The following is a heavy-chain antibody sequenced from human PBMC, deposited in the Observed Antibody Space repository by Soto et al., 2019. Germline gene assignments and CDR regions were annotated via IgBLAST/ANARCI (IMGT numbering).Heavy chain of an antibody. Sequence: QVQLQESGPGLVKPSETLSLTCTVSGGSISSYYWSWIRQPPGKGLEWIGYIYYSGSTNYNPSLKRRVTISVDTSKNQFSLKLSSVTAADTAVYYCARDANLNDYGDYWPPKGPWYFDLWGRGTLVTVSS. J-gene: IGHJ2*01. CDR1: GGSISSYY. V-gene: IGHV4-59*01. CDR2: IYYSGST. D-gene: IGHD4-17*01. CDR3: ARDANLNDYGDYWPPKGPWYFDL.